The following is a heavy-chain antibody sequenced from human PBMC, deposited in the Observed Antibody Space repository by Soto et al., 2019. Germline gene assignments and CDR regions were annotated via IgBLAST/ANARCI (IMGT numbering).Heavy chain of an antibody. CDR2: INPSGGST. CDR3: ARDQTYQDYDYYYYGMDV. Sequence: ASVKVSCKASGYTFTSYAMHWVRQAPGQRLEWMGWINPSGGSTSYAQKFQGRVTMTRDTSTSTVYMELSSLRSEDTAVYYCARDQTYQDYDYYYYGMDVWGQGTTVTVSS. CDR1: GYTFTSYA. J-gene: IGHJ6*02. V-gene: IGHV1-46*01. D-gene: IGHD3-16*01.